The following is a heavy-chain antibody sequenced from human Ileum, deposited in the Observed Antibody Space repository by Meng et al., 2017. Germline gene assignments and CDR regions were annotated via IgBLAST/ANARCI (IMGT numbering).Heavy chain of an antibody. Sequence: VQLVESGGGLVQPGGSLRLSCEASGFTFSNYVMSWVRQAPGKGLEWVARINTDGSDTRYADSVKGRFTISRDNAQNMVYLQMNSLRAEDTAVYYCARDKPHNWFDPWGQGTLVTVSS. CDR1: GFTFSNYV. CDR2: INTDGSDT. V-gene: IGHV3-74*01. CDR3: ARDKPHNWFDP. J-gene: IGHJ5*02.